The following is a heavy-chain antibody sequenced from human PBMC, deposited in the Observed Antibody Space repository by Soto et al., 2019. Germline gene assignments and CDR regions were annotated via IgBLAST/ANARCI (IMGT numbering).Heavy chain of an antibody. CDR2: IKSKTDGGTT. Sequence: PGGSLRLSCAASGFTFSNAWMNWVRQAPGKGLEWVGRIKSKTDGGTTDYAAPVKGRFTISRDDSKNTLYLQMNSLKTEDTAVYYCTTVEPRSSPDYSNAGMDIWCQGTTVTVSS. CDR3: TTVEPRSSPDYSNAGMDI. J-gene: IGHJ6*02. D-gene: IGHD3-16*02. CDR1: GFTFSNAW. V-gene: IGHV3-15*07.